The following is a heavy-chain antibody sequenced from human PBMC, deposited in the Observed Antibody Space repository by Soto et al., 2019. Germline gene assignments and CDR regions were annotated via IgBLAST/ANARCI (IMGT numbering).Heavy chain of an antibody. Sequence: QVQLVQSGAEVKKPGASVKVSCKASGYTFTSYAMPWVRQAPGQRLEWMGWINAGNGNTKYSQKFQGRVTITRDTAASTAYMERSSLRSEDTAVYYCARDLQADYWGQGTLGTVSS. CDR1: GYTFTSYA. CDR3: ARDLQADY. V-gene: IGHV1-3*01. CDR2: INAGNGNT. J-gene: IGHJ4*02.